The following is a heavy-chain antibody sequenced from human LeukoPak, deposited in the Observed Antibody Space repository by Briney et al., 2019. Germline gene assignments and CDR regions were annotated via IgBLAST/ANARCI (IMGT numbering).Heavy chain of an antibody. CDR1: GFTFNSYN. Sequence: PGGSLRLSCAASGFTFNSYNMNWVRQAPGKGLEWVSSITSSSTYMYYADSVKGRFTISRDNARNSLYLQMNSLRAEDTAVYYCARGSITMVRGVRPLQYYYYYMDVWGKGTTVTVSS. CDR2: ITSSSTYM. CDR3: ARGSITMVRGVRPLQYYYYYMDV. D-gene: IGHD3-10*01. J-gene: IGHJ6*03. V-gene: IGHV3-21*01.